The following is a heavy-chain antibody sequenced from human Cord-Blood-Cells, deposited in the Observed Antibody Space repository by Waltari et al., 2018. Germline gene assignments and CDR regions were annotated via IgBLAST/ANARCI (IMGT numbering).Heavy chain of an antibody. CDR1: GGPISSSNW. V-gene: IGHV4-4*02. CDR3: ARYNNWGSVY. J-gene: IGHJ4*02. CDR2: IYQRGGN. Sequence: QVQLQESGPGLVKPSGTLSLTCAVSGGPISSSNWWSWVRQPPGKGLGWIGEIYQRGGNDYCPSLKSRVTISVDMSKNQFSLKLGSVTAADTAVYYCARYNNWGSVYWGQGTLVTVSA. D-gene: IGHD7-27*01.